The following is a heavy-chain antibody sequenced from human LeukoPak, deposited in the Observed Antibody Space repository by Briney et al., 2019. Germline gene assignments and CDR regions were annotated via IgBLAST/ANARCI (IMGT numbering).Heavy chain of an antibody. CDR3: ASRSDY. J-gene: IGHJ4*02. Sequence: GGSLRLSCAASGFAFSSYAMHWVRQAPGKGLEWVAVISYDGSNKYYADSVKGRFTISRDNSKNTLYLQMNSLRAEDTAVYYCASRSDYWGQGTLVTVSS. CDR1: GFAFSSYA. V-gene: IGHV3-30-3*01. CDR2: ISYDGSNK.